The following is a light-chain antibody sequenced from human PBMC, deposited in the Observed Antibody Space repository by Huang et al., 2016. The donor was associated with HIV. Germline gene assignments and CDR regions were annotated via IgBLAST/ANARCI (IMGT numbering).Light chain of an antibody. Sequence: DIVMTQSPDSLAVSLGERATINCKSSQSVLNNYNHKNTLAWNQQKPGHPHKLVSYWASTRESGVPDRFSGSGAGTDFTLTISSLQAEDVAFYYCHQYYDTPGTFGQGTQVEIK. CDR2: WAS. J-gene: IGKJ1*01. V-gene: IGKV4-1*01. CDR3: HQYYDTPGT. CDR1: QSVLNNYNHKNT.